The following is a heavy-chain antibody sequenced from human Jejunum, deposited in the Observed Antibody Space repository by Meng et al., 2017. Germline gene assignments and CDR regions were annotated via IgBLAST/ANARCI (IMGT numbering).Heavy chain of an antibody. Sequence: EACPGLVTPSKHLPLSCSVSVASISRSSWYGGWIRQPPGNGLEWIGSIYYSENTYYHPSLKSRVTISVETSKNQFSLKLSSVTAADTAVYYCARGPWDSSGWPEYFQHWGQGTLVTVSS. CDR1: VASISRSSWY. CDR3: ARGPWDSSGWPEYFQH. V-gene: IGHV4-39*07. J-gene: IGHJ1*01. CDR2: IYYSENT. D-gene: IGHD6-19*01.